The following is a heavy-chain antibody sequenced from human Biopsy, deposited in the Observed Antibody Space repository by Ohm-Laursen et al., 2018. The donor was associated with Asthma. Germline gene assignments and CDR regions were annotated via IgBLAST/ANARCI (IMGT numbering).Heavy chain of an antibody. CDR1: GFSLRTPGVG. CDR3: AHQYSSLRGWAFDP. CDR2: IYWDDYN. Sequence: PTQTLTLTSSFSGFSLRTPGVGVGWIRQSPGKALEWLALIYWDDYNLFRPSLKRRLTITKDPSKNQVVLTMTNMDPVDTATYYCAHQYSSLRGWAFDPWGQGTLVTVSS. D-gene: IGHD6-6*01. V-gene: IGHV2-5*02. J-gene: IGHJ5*02.